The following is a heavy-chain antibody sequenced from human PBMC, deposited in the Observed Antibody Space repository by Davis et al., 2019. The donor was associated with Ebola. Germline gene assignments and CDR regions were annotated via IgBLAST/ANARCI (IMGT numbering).Heavy chain of an antibody. CDR1: GFTFSSYS. CDR2: ISSSSSYI. Sequence: GESLKISCAASGFTFSSYSMNWVRQAPGKGLEWVSSISSSSSYIYYADSVKGRFTISRDNAKNSLYLQMNSLRAGDTAVYYCARLRGCSGGSCYSVPYGMDVWGQGTTVTVSS. CDR3: ARLRGCSGGSCYSVPYGMDV. V-gene: IGHV3-21*01. D-gene: IGHD2-15*01. J-gene: IGHJ6*02.